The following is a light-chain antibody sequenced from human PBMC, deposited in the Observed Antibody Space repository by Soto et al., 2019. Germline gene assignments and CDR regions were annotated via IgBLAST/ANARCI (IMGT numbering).Light chain of an antibody. Sequence: DIVMTQSPLSLPVTPGEPASISCRSSQSLLQSNGYNYLDWYLQKPGQSPQLLIYLGSNRASGVPDRVSGSGSGTDYTLNISRVEAEDVGVYYCMQALQSPCTFGQGTKLEIK. CDR1: QSLLQSNGYNY. CDR2: LGS. V-gene: IGKV2-28*01. J-gene: IGKJ2*02. CDR3: MQALQSPCT.